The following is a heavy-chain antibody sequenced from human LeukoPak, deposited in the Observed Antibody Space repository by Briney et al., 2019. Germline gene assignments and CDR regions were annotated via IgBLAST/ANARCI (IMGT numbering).Heavy chain of an antibody. J-gene: IGHJ5*02. D-gene: IGHD3-16*01. CDR3: ARGGFDP. Sequence: GGSLRLSCAASGFTFSSYAMHWVRQAPGKGLEWVAVISYDGSNKHYADSVKGRFTISRDNSKNTLYLQMNSLRAEDTAVYYCARGGFDPWGQGTLVTVSS. CDR2: ISYDGSNK. CDR1: GFTFSSYA. V-gene: IGHV3-30-3*01.